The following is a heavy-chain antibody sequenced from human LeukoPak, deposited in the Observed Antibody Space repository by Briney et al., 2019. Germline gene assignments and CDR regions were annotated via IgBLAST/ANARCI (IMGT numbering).Heavy chain of an antibody. D-gene: IGHD5-18*01. V-gene: IGHV1-2*02. Sequence: GASVKVSCKASGYTFTGYYMHWVRQAPGQGLEWMGWINPNSGGTNYAQKFQGRVTMTRDTSISTAYMELSRLRSDDTAVYYCARDPNRIQLWLLVALGWFDPWGQGTLVTVSS. CDR1: GYTFTGYY. CDR3: ARDPNRIQLWLLVALGWFDP. CDR2: INPNSGGT. J-gene: IGHJ5*02.